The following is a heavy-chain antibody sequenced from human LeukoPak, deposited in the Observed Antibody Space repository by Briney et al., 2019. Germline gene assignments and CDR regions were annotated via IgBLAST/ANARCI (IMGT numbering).Heavy chain of an antibody. CDR2: IWYDGSNK. V-gene: IGHV3-33*01. CDR3: ARDRRPMVRGVIPCYGMDV. CDR1: GFTFSSYG. Sequence: GGSLRLSCAASGFTFSSYGMHGVRQAPGKGLEWVAVIWYDGSNKYYADSVKGRFTISRDNSKNTLYLQMNSLRAEDTAVYYCARDRRPMVRGVIPCYGMDVWGQGTTVTVSS. D-gene: IGHD3-10*01. J-gene: IGHJ6*02.